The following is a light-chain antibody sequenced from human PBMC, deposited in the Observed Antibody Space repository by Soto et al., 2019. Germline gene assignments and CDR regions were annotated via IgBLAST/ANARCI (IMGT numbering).Light chain of an antibody. Sequence: ETVITQSRGTLSVSPGERATLSCRASQSVSNNLAWYQQKPVRAPRLLFYGASTRATGIPARFSGSGSGTEFTLTITSLQSEDFAVYYCQQYNYWSRTFGQATKVDIK. J-gene: IGKJ1*01. V-gene: IGKV3D-15*01. CDR1: QSVSNN. CDR3: QQYNYWSRT. CDR2: GAS.